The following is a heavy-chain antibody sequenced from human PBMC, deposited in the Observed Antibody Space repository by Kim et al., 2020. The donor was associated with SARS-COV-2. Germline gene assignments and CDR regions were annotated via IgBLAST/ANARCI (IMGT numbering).Heavy chain of an antibody. V-gene: IGHV4-31*03. D-gene: IGHD6-13*01. CDR2: IYYSGST. J-gene: IGHJ4*02. Sequence: SETLSLTCTVSGGSISSGGYYWSWIRQHPGKGLEWIGYIYYSGSTYYNPSLKSRVTISVDTSKNQFSLKLSSVTAADTAVYYCARGRAMQQLVPLGGYYFDYWGQGTLVTVSS. CDR3: ARGRAMQQLVPLGGYYFDY. CDR1: GGSISSGGYY.